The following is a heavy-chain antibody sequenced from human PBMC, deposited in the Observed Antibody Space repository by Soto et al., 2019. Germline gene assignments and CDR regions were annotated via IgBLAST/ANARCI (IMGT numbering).Heavy chain of an antibody. Sequence: SETLSLTCTVSGGSISRYYWSWIRQPPGKGLEWIGFIYYSGSTNYNPSLKSRVTISVDTSKNQFSLKLSSVTAADTAVYYCASSPAGSGCFDPWGQGTLVTVSS. CDR3: ASSPAGSGCFDP. D-gene: IGHD2-2*01. V-gene: IGHV4-59*08. CDR2: IYYSGST. CDR1: GGSISRYY. J-gene: IGHJ5*01.